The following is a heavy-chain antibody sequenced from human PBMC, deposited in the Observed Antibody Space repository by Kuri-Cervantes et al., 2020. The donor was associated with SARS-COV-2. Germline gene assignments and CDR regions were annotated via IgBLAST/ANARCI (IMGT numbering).Heavy chain of an antibody. CDR2: ISYDGSNK. V-gene: IGHV3-30-3*01. CDR1: GFTFSSYA. D-gene: IGHD6-13*01. CDR3: ARDLSWAAAGSLDY. Sequence: GESLKISCAASGFTFSSYAMHWVRQAPGKGLEWVAVISYDGSNKYYADSVKGRFTISRGNSKNTLYLQMNSLRAEDTAVYYCARDLSWAAAGSLDYWGQGTLVTVSS. J-gene: IGHJ4*02.